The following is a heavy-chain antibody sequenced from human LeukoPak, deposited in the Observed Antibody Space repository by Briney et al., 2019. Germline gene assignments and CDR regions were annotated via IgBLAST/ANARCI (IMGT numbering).Heavy chain of an antibody. Sequence: SETLSLICSVSGVSISSFYWNWIRQPPGKGLEWIGYVHYSGSTNYNPSLKSRVTISVDTSKNQFSLKLTSATAADTAVYYCARDRYSYGLYFDYWGQGTLVTVSS. D-gene: IGHD5-18*01. CDR2: VHYSGST. CDR1: GVSISSFY. J-gene: IGHJ4*02. CDR3: ARDRYSYGLYFDY. V-gene: IGHV4-59*01.